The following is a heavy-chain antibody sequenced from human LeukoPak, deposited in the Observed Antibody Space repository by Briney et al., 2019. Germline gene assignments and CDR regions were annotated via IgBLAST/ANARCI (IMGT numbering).Heavy chain of an antibody. V-gene: IGHV3-30*03. CDR1: GFTFSSYG. Sequence: GGSLRLSCAASGFTFSSYGMRWVRQAPGKGLEWVAVISYDGSNKYYADSVKGRFTISRDNSKNTLYLQMNSLRAEDTAVYYCASGGIQLWFDYWGQGTLVTVSS. J-gene: IGHJ5*01. D-gene: IGHD5-18*01. CDR2: ISYDGSNK. CDR3: ASGGIQLWFDY.